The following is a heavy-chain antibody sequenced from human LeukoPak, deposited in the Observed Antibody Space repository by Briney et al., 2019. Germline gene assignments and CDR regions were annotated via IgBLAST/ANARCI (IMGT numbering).Heavy chain of an antibody. D-gene: IGHD3-10*01. Sequence: PGGSLTLSCAASGFTFSSYSMNWVRQAPGKGLEWVSSISSSSSYIYYADSVKGRFTISRDNAKNSLYLQMNSLRAEDTAVYYCARESITMVRGVDYWGQGTLVTVSS. CDR1: GFTFSSYS. V-gene: IGHV3-21*01. CDR2: ISSSSSYI. CDR3: ARESITMVRGVDY. J-gene: IGHJ4*02.